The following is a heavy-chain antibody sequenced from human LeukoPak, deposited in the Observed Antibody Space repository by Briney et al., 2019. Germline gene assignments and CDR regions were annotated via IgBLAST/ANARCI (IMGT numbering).Heavy chain of an antibody. Sequence: GGSLRLSCAASGFTFSSYGMSWVRQAPGKGLEWVSAISGSGGSTYYADSVKGRFTISRDNSENTLYLQMNSLRAEDTAVYYCAKSFSYDLDAFDIWGQGTMVTVSS. CDR3: AKSFSYDLDAFDI. CDR1: GFTFSSYG. CDR2: ISGSGGST. J-gene: IGHJ3*02. D-gene: IGHD2/OR15-2a*01. V-gene: IGHV3-23*01.